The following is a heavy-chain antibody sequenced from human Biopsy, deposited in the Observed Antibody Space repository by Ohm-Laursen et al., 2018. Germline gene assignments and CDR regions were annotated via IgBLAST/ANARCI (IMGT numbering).Heavy chain of an antibody. Sequence: SDTLSLTCTVSGGSFTGHYWSWIRQPPGKGLEWIGHISYTGYTSYNASLKGRVTISVDTSRNHFSLRLSSLTAADTAVYYCARGSNDFGGLYFHRWGQGTLLTVSS. D-gene: IGHD4-23*01. CDR2: ISYTGYT. J-gene: IGHJ4*02. CDR3: ARGSNDFGGLYFHR. V-gene: IGHV4-59*11. CDR1: GGSFTGHY.